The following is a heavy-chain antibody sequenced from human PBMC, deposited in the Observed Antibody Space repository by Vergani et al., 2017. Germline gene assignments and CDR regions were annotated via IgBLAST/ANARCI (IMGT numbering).Heavy chain of an antibody. V-gene: IGHV3-21*02. D-gene: IGHD1-26*01. J-gene: IGHJ4*02. CDR3: TRGGSFPDY. Sequence: EVQLVESGGGLVKPGGSLRLSCVVSGSTFSHYSMNWVRQAPGKGLEWVSSISGTSISIDYADSVKGRVTISRDNAKNSLYLQMNSLRVEDTAVYYCTRGGSFPDYWGQGSLVTVSS. CDR1: GSTFSHYS. CDR2: ISGTSISI.